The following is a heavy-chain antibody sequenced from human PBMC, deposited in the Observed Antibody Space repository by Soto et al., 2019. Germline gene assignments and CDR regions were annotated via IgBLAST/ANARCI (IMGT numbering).Heavy chain of an antibody. D-gene: IGHD6-19*01. CDR3: ARGLRYSSGWYLVY. V-gene: IGHV1-3*01. Sequence: ASVKVSCKASGYTFTSYAMHWVRQAPGQRLEWMGWINAGNGNTKCSQKFQGRVTITRDTSASTAYMELSSLRSEDTAVYYCARGLRYSSGWYLVYWGQGTLVTVSS. J-gene: IGHJ4*02. CDR2: INAGNGNT. CDR1: GYTFTSYA.